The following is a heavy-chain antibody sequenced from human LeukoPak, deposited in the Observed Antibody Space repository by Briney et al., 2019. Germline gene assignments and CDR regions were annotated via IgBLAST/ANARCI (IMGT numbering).Heavy chain of an antibody. CDR1: GFTFSSYD. Sequence: GGSLRLSCAASGFTFSSYDMHWVRQATGKGLEWVSAIGTAGDTYYPGSVKGRFTISRENAKNSLYLQMNSLRAGDTAVCYCARGRTGYYDSSGYRRFYGMDVWGQGTTVTVSS. D-gene: IGHD3-22*01. V-gene: IGHV3-13*01. J-gene: IGHJ6*02. CDR3: ARGRTGYYDSSGYRRFYGMDV. CDR2: IGTAGDT.